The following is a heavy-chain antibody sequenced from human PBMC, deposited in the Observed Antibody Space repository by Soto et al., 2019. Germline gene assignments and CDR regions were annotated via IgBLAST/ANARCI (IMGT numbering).Heavy chain of an antibody. D-gene: IGHD3-3*01. Sequence: QVQLQESGPGLVKPSQTLSLTCTVSGGSISSGGYYWSWIRQHPGKGLEWIGYIYYSGSTYYNPSLKSRVTIPVDTSKNQFSLKLSSVTAADTAVYYCARGTSNDFWSGYYKDYFDYWGQGTLVTVSS. CDR2: IYYSGST. V-gene: IGHV4-31*03. J-gene: IGHJ4*02. CDR1: GGSISSGGYY. CDR3: ARGTSNDFWSGYYKDYFDY.